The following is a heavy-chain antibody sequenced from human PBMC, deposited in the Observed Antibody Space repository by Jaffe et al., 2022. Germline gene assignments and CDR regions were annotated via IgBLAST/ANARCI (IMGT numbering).Heavy chain of an antibody. CDR1: GYSISSGYY. V-gene: IGHV4-38-2*01. CDR2: IYHSGST. J-gene: IGHJ4*02. CDR3: ARHGEGWGSYRYTVSYFDY. Sequence: QVQLQESGPGLVKPSETLSLTCAVSGYSISSGYYWGWIRQPPGKGLEWIGSIYHSGSTYYNPSLKSRVTISVDTSKNQFSLKLSSVTAADTAVYYCARHGEGWGSYRYTVSYFDYWGQGTLVTVSS. D-gene: IGHD3-16*02.